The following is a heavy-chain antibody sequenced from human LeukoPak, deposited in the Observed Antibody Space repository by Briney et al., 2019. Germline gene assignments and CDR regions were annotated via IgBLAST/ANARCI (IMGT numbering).Heavy chain of an antibody. J-gene: IGHJ4*02. D-gene: IGHD3-10*01. CDR1: GYTFTSYG. Sequence: ASVKVSCKASGYTFTSYGISWVRQAPGQGLEWMGWISAYNGNTNYAQKLQGRVTITADKSTSTAYMELSSLRSEDTAVYYCATEGSGSYYNKYWGQGTLVTVSS. CDR3: ATEGSGSYYNKY. CDR2: ISAYNGNT. V-gene: IGHV1-18*01.